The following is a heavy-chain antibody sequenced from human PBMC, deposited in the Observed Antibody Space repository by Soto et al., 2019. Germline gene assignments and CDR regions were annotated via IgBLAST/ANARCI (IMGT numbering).Heavy chain of an antibody. Sequence: KTSETLSLTCAVYGGSFSGYYWSWIRQPPGKGLEWIGEINHSGSTNYNPSLKSRVTISVDTSKNQFSLKLSSVTAADTAVYYCARAGPTVTLYYYYYGMDVWGQGTTVTVSS. V-gene: IGHV4-34*01. CDR3: ARAGPTVTLYYYYYGMDV. CDR1: GGSFSGYY. CDR2: INHSGST. D-gene: IGHD4-17*01. J-gene: IGHJ6*02.